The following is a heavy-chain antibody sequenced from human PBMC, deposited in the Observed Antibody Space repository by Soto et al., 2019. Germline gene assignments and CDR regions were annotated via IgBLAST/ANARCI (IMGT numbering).Heavy chain of an antibody. D-gene: IGHD3-22*01. Sequence: PGGSLRLSCAASGFTFSSYAMHWVRQAPGKGLEWVAVISYGGSNKYYADSVKGRFTISRDNTKNTLYLQMNSLRAEDTAVYYCAREEYYYDSSGYYYRDYYYGMDVWGQGTTVTVSS. CDR2: ISYGGSNK. CDR3: AREEYYYDSSGYYYRDYYYGMDV. CDR1: GFTFSSYA. V-gene: IGHV3-30-3*01. J-gene: IGHJ6*02.